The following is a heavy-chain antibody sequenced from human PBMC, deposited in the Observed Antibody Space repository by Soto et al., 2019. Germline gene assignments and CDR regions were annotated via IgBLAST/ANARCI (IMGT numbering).Heavy chain of an antibody. J-gene: IGHJ6*02. D-gene: IGHD2-8*01. V-gene: IGHV3-23*01. CDR1: GFTFSSYA. CDR3: LMSPYGMDV. Sequence: GGSLRLSCGASGFTFSSYAMSWVRQAPGKGLEWVSAISGSGGSTYYADSVKGRFTISRDNPKNTLYLQMDSLRAEDTAVYYCLMSPYGMDVWGQGTKVTVSS. CDR2: ISGSGGST.